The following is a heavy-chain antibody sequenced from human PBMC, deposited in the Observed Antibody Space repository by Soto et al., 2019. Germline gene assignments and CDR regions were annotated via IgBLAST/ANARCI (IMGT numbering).Heavy chain of an antibody. Sequence: GASVKVSCKVSGYTFINYYMHWVRQAPGQGLEWMGWINPNSGGTNLAQKFQGRVTMTRDTSISTAYMELTRLTSDDTAVYYCARGRGSSSNNFFDPWGQGTLVTVSS. CDR1: GYTFINYY. D-gene: IGHD6-6*01. CDR3: ARGRGSSSNNFFDP. V-gene: IGHV1-2*02. J-gene: IGHJ5*02. CDR2: INPNSGGT.